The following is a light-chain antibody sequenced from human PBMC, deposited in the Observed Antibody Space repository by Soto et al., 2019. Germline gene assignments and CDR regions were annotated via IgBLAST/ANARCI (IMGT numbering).Light chain of an antibody. CDR1: SSNIGSNT. CDR2: SNN. V-gene: IGLV1-44*01. J-gene: IGLJ2*01. Sequence: VLTQPPSASGTPGQRVTISCSGSSSNIGSNTVNWYQQLPGTAPKLLIYSNNQRPSGVPDRFSGSKSGTSASLAISGLQSEDEADYYCAAWDDSLNGYVVFGGGTQLTVL. CDR3: AAWDDSLNGYVV.